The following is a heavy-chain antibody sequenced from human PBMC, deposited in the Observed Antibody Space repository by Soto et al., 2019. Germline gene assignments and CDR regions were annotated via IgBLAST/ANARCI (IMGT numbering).Heavy chain of an antibody. CDR1: GGSISSGGYY. CDR2: IYYSGST. D-gene: IGHD6-13*01. V-gene: IGHV4-31*03. Sequence: KPSETLSLTCTVSGGSISSGGYYWSWIRQHPGKGLEWIGYIYYSGSTYYNPSLKSRVTISVDTSKNQFSLKLSSVTAADTAVYYCARDLYIAAAGTYLGGMDVWGQGTTVTVSS. J-gene: IGHJ6*02. CDR3: ARDLYIAAAGTYLGGMDV.